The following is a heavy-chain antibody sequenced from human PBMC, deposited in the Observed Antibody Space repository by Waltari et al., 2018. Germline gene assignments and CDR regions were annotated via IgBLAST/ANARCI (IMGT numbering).Heavy chain of an antibody. V-gene: IGHV4-38-2*02. D-gene: IGHD3-3*01. CDR1: GYSISSGYY. CDR3: ARYFGVVILDAFDI. CDR2: IYHSGST. Sequence: QVQLQESGPGLVKPSETLSLTCTVSGYSISSGYYWGWIRQPPGKGLEWIGSIYHSGSTYYNPSPKSRVTISVDTSKNQFSLKLSSVTAADTAVYYCARYFGVVILDAFDIWGQGTMVTVSS. J-gene: IGHJ3*02.